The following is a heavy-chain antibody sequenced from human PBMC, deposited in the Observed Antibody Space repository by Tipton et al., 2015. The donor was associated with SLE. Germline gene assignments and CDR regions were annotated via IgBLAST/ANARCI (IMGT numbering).Heavy chain of an antibody. V-gene: IGHV4-31*03. CDR1: GGSTNTGGSY. Sequence: TLSLTCSVSGGSTNTGGSYWGWIRQRPGKGLEWLGYIFHSGTIYYNPSLKSRLIISVDTSKNQFSLKLTSVTAADTAVYYCARHADRIFGVPYWGQGTLVTVSS. J-gene: IGHJ4*02. CDR3: ARHADRIFGVPY. CDR2: IFHSGTI. D-gene: IGHD3-3*02.